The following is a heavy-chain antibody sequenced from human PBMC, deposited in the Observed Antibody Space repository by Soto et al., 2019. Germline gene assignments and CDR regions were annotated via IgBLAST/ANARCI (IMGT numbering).Heavy chain of an antibody. CDR1: GGSFSGYY. CDR3: ARGMGYGSWSRRLDY. V-gene: IGHV4-34*01. Sequence: SETLSLTCAVYGGSFSGYYWSWIRQPPGKGLEWIGEINHSGSTNYNPSLKSRVTISVDTSKNQFSLKLSSVTAADTAVYYCARGMGYGSWSRRLDYWGQGTLVTVSS. J-gene: IGHJ4*02. D-gene: IGHD3-10*01. CDR2: INHSGST.